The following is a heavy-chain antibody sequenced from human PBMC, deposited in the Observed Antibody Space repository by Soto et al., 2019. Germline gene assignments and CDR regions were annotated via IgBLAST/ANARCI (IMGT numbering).Heavy chain of an antibody. D-gene: IGHD3-16*01. Sequence: PSETLSLTCAVSGGSISSGGYSWSWIRQPPGKGLEWIGYIYHSGSTYYNPSLKSRVTISVDRSKNQFSLKLSSVTAADTAVYYCASVRGFGNYYGMDVWGQGTTVTVSS. V-gene: IGHV4-30-2*01. CDR2: IYHSGST. CDR3: ASVRGFGNYYGMDV. J-gene: IGHJ6*02. CDR1: GGSISSGGYS.